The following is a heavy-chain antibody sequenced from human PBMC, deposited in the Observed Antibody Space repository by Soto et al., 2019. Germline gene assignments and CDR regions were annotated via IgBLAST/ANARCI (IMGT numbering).Heavy chain of an antibody. CDR2: IYYSGST. CDR1: GGSISSYY. Sequence: SETLSLTCTVSGGSISSYYWSWIRQPPGKGLEWIGYIYYSGSTNYNPSLKSRVTISVDTSKNQFSLKLSSVTAADTAVYYCARGVRSSSWYDSWFDPWGQGTLVTVSS. J-gene: IGHJ5*02. CDR3: ARGVRSSSWYDSWFDP. V-gene: IGHV4-59*01. D-gene: IGHD6-13*01.